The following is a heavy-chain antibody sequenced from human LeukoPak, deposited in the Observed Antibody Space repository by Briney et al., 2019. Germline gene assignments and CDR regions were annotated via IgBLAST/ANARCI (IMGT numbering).Heavy chain of an antibody. V-gene: IGHV3-23*01. Sequence: GGSLRLSCAASGFTFSSYAMSWVRQAPGKGLEWVSAISGSGGNTYYADSVKGRFTISRDNSKNTLYLQMNSLRAEDTAVYYCAKVPGQNTVIPDYWGQGTLVTVSS. CDR1: GFTFSSYA. D-gene: IGHD4-11*01. CDR2: ISGSGGNT. J-gene: IGHJ4*02. CDR3: AKVPGQNTVIPDY.